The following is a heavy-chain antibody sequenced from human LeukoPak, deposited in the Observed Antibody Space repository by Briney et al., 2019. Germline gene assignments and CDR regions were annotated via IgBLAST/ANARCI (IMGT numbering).Heavy chain of an antibody. D-gene: IGHD3-10*01. CDR1: GGTFSSYA. V-gene: IGHV1-69*06. J-gene: IGHJ3*02. CDR3: ARSGGPGDAFDI. CDR2: IIPIFGTA. Sequence: SAKVSCKASGGTFSSYAISWVRQAPGQGLEWMGGIIPIFGTANYAQKFQGRVTNTADKSTSTAYMELSSLRSEDTAVYYCARSGGPGDAFDIWGQGTMVTVSS.